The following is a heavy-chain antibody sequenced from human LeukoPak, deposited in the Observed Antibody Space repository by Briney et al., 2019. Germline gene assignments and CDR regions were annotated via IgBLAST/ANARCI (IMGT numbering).Heavy chain of an antibody. V-gene: IGHV1-18*01. CDR3: ASWRSWQQWLAPEGMDV. Sequence: ASVKVSCKASGYTFTSYGISWVRQAPGQGLEWMGWISAYNGNTNYAQKLQGRVTMTTDTSTSTAYMELRSLRSDDTAVYYCASWRSWQQWLAPEGMDVWGQGTTVTVSS. D-gene: IGHD6-19*01. CDR1: GYTFTSYG. J-gene: IGHJ6*02. CDR2: ISAYNGNT.